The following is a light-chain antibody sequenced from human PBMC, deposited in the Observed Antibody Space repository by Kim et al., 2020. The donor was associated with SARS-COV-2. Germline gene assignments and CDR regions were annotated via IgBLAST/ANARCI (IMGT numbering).Light chain of an antibody. J-gene: IGKJ2*01. CDR2: DAS. Sequence: SPGEGATLPCRARQSVSSSNLAWYQQKPGQAPRLLIYDASKRATDIPARFSGSGSGTDFTLTISSLEPEDFAVYYCQQRSNWPPYTFGQGTKLEI. V-gene: IGKV3-11*01. CDR1: QSVSSSN. CDR3: QQRSNWPPYT.